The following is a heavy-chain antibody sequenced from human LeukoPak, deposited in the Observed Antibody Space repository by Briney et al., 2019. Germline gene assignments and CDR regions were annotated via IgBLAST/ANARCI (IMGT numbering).Heavy chain of an antibody. CDR2: IWYDGSNK. V-gene: IGHV3-33*01. CDR3: ARDQGYYYGSGSYYEGTLDY. D-gene: IGHD3-10*01. CDR1: GFTFSSYG. Sequence: GRSLRLSCAASGFTFSSYGLHWVRQAPGKGLEWVAVIWYDGSNKYYADSVKGRFTISRDNSKKTVYLQMNSLRAEDTAVYYCARDQGYYYGSGSYYEGTLDYWGQGTLVTVSS. J-gene: IGHJ4*02.